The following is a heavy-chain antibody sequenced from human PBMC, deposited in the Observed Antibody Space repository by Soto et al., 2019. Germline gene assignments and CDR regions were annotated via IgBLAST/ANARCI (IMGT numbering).Heavy chain of an antibody. Sequence: QVQLVESGGGVVQPGRSLRLSCAASGFTFSSYGMHWVRQAPGKGLEWVAVISYDGSNKYYADSVKGRFTISRDNSKNTLYLQMNSLRAEDTAVYYCAKFSSFEYSSSWLYFDYWGQGTLVTVSS. CDR1: GFTFSSYG. D-gene: IGHD6-13*01. V-gene: IGHV3-30*18. CDR3: AKFSSFEYSSSWLYFDY. CDR2: ISYDGSNK. J-gene: IGHJ4*02.